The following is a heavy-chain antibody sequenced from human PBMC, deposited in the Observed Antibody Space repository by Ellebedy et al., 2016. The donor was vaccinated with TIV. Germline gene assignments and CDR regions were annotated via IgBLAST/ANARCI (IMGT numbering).Heavy chain of an antibody. D-gene: IGHD2-15*01. CDR3: ALLPISGHMRTDV. Sequence: SETLSLXXAVYGGSFSGYYWSWIRQPPGKGLEWIGEINHSGSTNYNPSLKSRVTISIDTSNNQFSLSVNSVIVADTAVYYCALLPISGHMRTDVWGQGTTVTVSS. CDR1: GGSFSGYY. V-gene: IGHV4-34*01. CDR2: INHSGST. J-gene: IGHJ6*02.